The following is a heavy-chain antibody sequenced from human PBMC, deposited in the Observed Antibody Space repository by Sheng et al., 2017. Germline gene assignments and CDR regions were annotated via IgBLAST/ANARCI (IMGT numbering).Heavy chain of an antibody. J-gene: IGHJ6*02. CDR2: INSDGSST. CDR1: W. V-gene: IGHV3-74*01. CDR3: ARGGQRSGWYGLDYYGMDV. D-gene: IGHD6-19*01. Sequence: WMHWVRQAPGKGLVWVSRINSDGSSTSYADSVKGRFTISRDNAKNTLYLQMNSLRAEDTAVYYCARGGQRSGWYGLDYYGMDVWGQGTTVTVSS.